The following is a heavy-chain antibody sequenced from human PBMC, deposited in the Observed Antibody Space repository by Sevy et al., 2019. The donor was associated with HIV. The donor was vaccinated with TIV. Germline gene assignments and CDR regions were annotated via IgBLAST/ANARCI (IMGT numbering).Heavy chain of an antibody. V-gene: IGHV4-61*01. CDR1: GGSVSSCSYY. CDR2: IYYSGST. CDR3: AISPGYCSGGSCSFDY. J-gene: IGHJ4*02. Sequence: SETLSLTCTVSGGSVSSCSYYWSWIRQPPGKGLEWIGYIYYSGSTNYNPSLKSRVTISVDTSKNQLSLKLSSVTAADTAVYYCAISPGYCSGGSCSFDYWGQGTLVTVSS. D-gene: IGHD2-15*01.